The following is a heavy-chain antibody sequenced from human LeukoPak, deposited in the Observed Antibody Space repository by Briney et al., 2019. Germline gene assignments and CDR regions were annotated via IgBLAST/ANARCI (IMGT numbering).Heavy chain of an antibody. CDR3: ERQRIAAPTYYMDV. CDR1: GGSISSSSYY. V-gene: IGHV4-39*01. CDR2: IYYSGST. D-gene: IGHD6-13*01. J-gene: IGHJ6*03. Sequence: SETLSLTXTVSGGSISSSSYYWGWIRQPPGKGLEWIGSIYYSGSTYYNPSLKSRVTISVDTSKNQFSLKLSSVTAADTAVYYCERQRIAAPTYYMDVWGKGTTVTVSS.